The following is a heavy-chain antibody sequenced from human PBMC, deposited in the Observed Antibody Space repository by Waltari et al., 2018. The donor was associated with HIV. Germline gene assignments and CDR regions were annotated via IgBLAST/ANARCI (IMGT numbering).Heavy chain of an antibody. CDR1: GYTFTSHD. CDR3: ARLLRGFSYGGAFDL. CDR2: MNPNSGNT. V-gene: IGHV1-8*01. D-gene: IGHD5-18*01. J-gene: IGHJ3*01. Sequence: QAQLVQSGAEVKKPGASVKVSCKASGYTFTSHDINWVRQDTGQGLEWMGWMNPNSGNTGYAQMFQGRVTMTRNTSINTAYMELSSLKSEDTAVYYCARLLRGFSYGGAFDLWGQGTVVIVSS.